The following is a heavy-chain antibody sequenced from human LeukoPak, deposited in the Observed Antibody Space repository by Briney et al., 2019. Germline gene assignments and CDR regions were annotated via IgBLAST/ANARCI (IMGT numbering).Heavy chain of an antibody. CDR3: AKGAWGDY. D-gene: IGHD3-16*01. CDR1: GFTFSTYT. J-gene: IGHJ4*02. Sequence: PGGSLRLSCAASGFTFSTYTMNWVRQAPGKGLEWVSYISSTGTTIYYADSVKGRFTISRDSAKNSLYLQMNSLRDEDTAVYYCAKGAWGDYWGQGTPVTVSS. V-gene: IGHV3-48*02. CDR2: ISSTGTTI.